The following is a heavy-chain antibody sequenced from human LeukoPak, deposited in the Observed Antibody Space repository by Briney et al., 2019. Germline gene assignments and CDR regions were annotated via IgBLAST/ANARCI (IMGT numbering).Heavy chain of an antibody. D-gene: IGHD3-10*01. V-gene: IGHV3-21*01. CDR2: ISRRSTYI. CDR3: ARDSIPEHYYGSGSYRGPFDY. J-gene: IGHJ4*02. CDR1: GFTVSNYT. Sequence: GGSLRLSCAASGFTVSNYTINWVRQPPGKGLEWVSSISRRSTYIYYADSVKGRFTISRDNSKNTLFLQMNSLRAEDTAVYYCARDSIPEHYYGSGSYRGPFDYWGQGTLVTVSS.